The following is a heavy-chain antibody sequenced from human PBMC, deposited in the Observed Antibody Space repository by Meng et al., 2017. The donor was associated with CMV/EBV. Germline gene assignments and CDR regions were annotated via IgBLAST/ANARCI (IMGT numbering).Heavy chain of an antibody. CDR1: GYTFISYD. J-gene: IGHJ6*02. CDR3: ARGDTAMVDYYYYGMDV. CDR2: IIPIFGTA. D-gene: IGHD5-18*01. Sequence: SVKVSCKASGYTFISYDINWVRQAPGQGLEWMGGIIPIFGTANYAQKFQGRVTITTDESTSTAYMELSSLRSEDTAVYYCARGDTAMVDYYYYGMDVWGQGTTVTVSS. V-gene: IGHV1-69*05.